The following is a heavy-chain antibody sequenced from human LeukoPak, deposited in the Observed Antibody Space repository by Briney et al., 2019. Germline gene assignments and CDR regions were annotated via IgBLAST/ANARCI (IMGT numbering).Heavy chain of an antibody. J-gene: IGHJ6*03. CDR1: GPSISSGSYY. V-gene: IGHV4-61*02. D-gene: IGHD2-21*01. CDR3: AREPADPGHLVVLAVVGCMDV. Sequence: SDTLSLTCTLSGPSISSGSYYWSWIRQPGGEGLEWIGRIYTSGNTNYNPSLKSRVAISIDTSKNQFSLKLSSVTAAVTAVYYCAREPADPGHLVVLAVVGCMDVCGNGTTVTVSS. CDR2: IYTSGNT.